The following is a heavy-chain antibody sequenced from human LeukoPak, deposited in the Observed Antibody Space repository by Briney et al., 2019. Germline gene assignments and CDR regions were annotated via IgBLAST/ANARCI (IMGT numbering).Heavy chain of an antibody. V-gene: IGHV3-21*01. CDR2: ISGDYTDI. Sequence: GGSLRLSCAVSGFTVSSNSWSWVRQAPGKGLEWVSSISGDYTDIYYADSVKGRFTISRDNAKNSLYLQMNSLRAEDTAVYYCARRGYYDSSGYDCWGQGTLVTVSS. CDR3: ARRGYYDSSGYDC. D-gene: IGHD3-22*01. J-gene: IGHJ4*02. CDR1: GFTVSSNS.